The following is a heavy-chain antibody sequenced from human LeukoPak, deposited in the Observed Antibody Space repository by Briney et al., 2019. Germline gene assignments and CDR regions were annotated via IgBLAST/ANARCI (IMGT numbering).Heavy chain of an antibody. CDR2: IIPIFSTA. J-gene: IGHJ4*02. CDR1: GGTFSSYA. Sequence: GSSVEVSCKASGGTFSSYAISWVRQAPGQGLEWMGGIIPIFSTANYAQKFQGRVTITADESTSTAYMELSSLRSEDTAVYYCARAHAAPFYFHYWGQGTLVTVSS. V-gene: IGHV1-69*01. CDR3: ARAHAAPFYFHY.